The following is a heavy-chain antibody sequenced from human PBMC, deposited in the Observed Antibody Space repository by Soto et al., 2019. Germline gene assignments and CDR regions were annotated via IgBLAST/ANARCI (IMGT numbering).Heavy chain of an antibody. V-gene: IGHV4-59*01. D-gene: IGHD3-3*01. CDR2: IYYSGST. Sequence: SETLSLTCTVSGGSISSYYWSWIRQPPGKGLEWIGYIYYSGSTNYNPSLKSRVTISVDTSKNQFSLKLSSVTAADTAVYYCARDRRFLEWSPMDHYMDVWGKGTTVTVSS. CDR1: GGSISSYY. J-gene: IGHJ6*03. CDR3: ARDRRFLEWSPMDHYMDV.